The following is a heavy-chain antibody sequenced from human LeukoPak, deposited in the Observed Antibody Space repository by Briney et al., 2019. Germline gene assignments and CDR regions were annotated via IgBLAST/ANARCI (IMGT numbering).Heavy chain of an antibody. CDR1: GGSISSYY. Sequence: SETLSLTCTVSGGSISSYYWSWIRQPPGKGLEWIGYIYYSGSTNYNPSLKSRVTISVDTSKNQFSLKLSSVTAADTAVYYCARDHRCSGGSCSIFDYWGQGTLVTVSS. J-gene: IGHJ4*02. D-gene: IGHD2-15*01. CDR2: IYYSGST. V-gene: IGHV4-59*12. CDR3: ARDHRCSGGSCSIFDY.